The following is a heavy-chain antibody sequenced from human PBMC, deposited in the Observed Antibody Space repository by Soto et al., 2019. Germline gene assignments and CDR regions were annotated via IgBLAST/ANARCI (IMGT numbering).Heavy chain of an antibody. CDR2: IIPILGIA. Sequence: QVQLVQSGAEVKKPGSSVKVSCKASGGTFSSYTISWVRQAPGQGLEWMGRIIPILGIANYAQKVQGRVTITADKSTSTAYMELSSLRSEDTAVYYCAGRGVGDYGDYWGQGTLVTVSS. V-gene: IGHV1-69*02. D-gene: IGHD1-26*01. CDR1: GGTFSSYT. J-gene: IGHJ4*02. CDR3: AGRGVGDYGDY.